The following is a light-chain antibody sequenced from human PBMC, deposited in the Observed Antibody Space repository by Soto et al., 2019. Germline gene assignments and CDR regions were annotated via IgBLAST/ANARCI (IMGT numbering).Light chain of an antibody. CDR3: QQYESLPPT. CDR1: QDISNY. J-gene: IGKJ4*01. Sequence: DIQMTQSPSSLSASVGDRVTITCQASQDISNYLNWYQQKPGKAPKLLIYDVSNLQPGVPSRFSGSASGTDFSLTISNLQTEDFATYHCQQYESLPPTFGGGTKVEIK. V-gene: IGKV1-33*01. CDR2: DVS.